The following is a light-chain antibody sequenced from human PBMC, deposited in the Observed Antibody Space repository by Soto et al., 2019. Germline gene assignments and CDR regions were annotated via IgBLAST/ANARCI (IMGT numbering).Light chain of an antibody. Sequence: EVVMTPSPATLSVSPGERAILSCRASRSVNNNYLAWYQQKPGQAPRLLIYGVSTRATDTPARFSGSGSGTEFTLMISSLQSEDFAVYYCQQYDNWPITFGQGTRLEIK. J-gene: IGKJ5*01. CDR2: GVS. CDR3: QQYDNWPIT. V-gene: IGKV3-15*01. CDR1: RSVNNN.